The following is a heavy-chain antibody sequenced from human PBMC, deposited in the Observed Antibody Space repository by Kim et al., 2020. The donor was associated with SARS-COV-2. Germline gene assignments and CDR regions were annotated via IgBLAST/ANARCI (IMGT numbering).Heavy chain of an antibody. V-gene: IGHV4-59*01. CDR1: GGSISSYY. CDR3: ARSYYYGSGDFDS. D-gene: IGHD3-10*01. J-gene: IGHJ4*02. Sequence: SETLSLTCTVSGGSISSYYWSWIRQPPGKGLEWIGYIYYSGSTNYNPSLKNRVTISVDTSQNQFSLKLSSVTAADTAVYYCARSYYYGSGDFDSWGQGTLVTVSS. CDR2: IYYSGST.